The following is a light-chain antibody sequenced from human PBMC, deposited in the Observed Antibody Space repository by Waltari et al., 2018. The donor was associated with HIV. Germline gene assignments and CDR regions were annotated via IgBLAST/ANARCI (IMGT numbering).Light chain of an antibody. Sequence: SYELTQPPSVSVSPGQTARITCSGDALPKKYVYWYQQRPGQAPVLVMYKDSERPSGITERFSGSSSGTTVTLTISGVQAEDEAAYYCQSADSSGTYVFGTGTKVTVL. V-gene: IGLV3-25*03. J-gene: IGLJ1*01. CDR1: ALPKKY. CDR2: KDS. CDR3: QSADSSGTYV.